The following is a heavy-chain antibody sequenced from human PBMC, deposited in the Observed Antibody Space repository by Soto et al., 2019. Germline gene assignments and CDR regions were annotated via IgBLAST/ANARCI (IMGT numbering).Heavy chain of an antibody. CDR3: ARGANYDRGGYYFFF. J-gene: IGHJ4*02. CDR1: GGTFNRYA. CDR2: IVPIFGTA. V-gene: IGHV1-69*13. Sequence: GASVKVSCKASGGTFNRYALSWVRQAPGQGPEWMGGIVPIFGTANYAQKFQGRVTITADESTSTAYIELSSLGSEDTAVYYCARGANYDRGGYYFFFWGQGTRVTVSS. D-gene: IGHD3-22*01.